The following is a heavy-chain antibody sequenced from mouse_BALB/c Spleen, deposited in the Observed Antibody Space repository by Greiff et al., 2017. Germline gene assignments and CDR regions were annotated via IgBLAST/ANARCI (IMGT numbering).Heavy chain of an antibody. Sequence: EVQVVESGGGLVKPGGSLKLSCAASGFTFSSYAMSWVRQTPEKRLEWVATISSGGSYTYYPDSVKGRFTISRDNAKNTLYLQMSSLGSEDTAMYYCARHRTDYAMDYWGQGTSVTASS. CDR2: ISSGGSYT. J-gene: IGHJ4*01. CDR1: GFTFSSYA. V-gene: IGHV5-9-3*01. CDR3: ARHRTDYAMDY.